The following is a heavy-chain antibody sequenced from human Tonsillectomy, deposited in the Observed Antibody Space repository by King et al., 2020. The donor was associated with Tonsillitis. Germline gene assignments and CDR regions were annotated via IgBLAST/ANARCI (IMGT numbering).Heavy chain of an antibody. D-gene: IGHD3-22*01. V-gene: IGHV3-21*01. Sequence: QLVQSGGGLVKPGGSLRLSCAASGFTFSSYSMNWVRQAPGKGLEWVSSISSSSSYIYYADSVKGRLTISRDNAKNSLYLQMNSLRAEVTAVYYCARDDYYESSGYVTYDGMDVWGQGTPVTVSS. CDR3: ARDDYYESSGYVTYDGMDV. CDR2: ISSSSSYI. CDR1: GFTFSSYS. J-gene: IGHJ6*02.